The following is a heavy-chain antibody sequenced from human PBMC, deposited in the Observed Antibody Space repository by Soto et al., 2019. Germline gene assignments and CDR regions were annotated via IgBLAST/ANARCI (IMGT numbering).Heavy chain of an antibody. D-gene: IGHD1-26*01. Sequence: GSLRLSCAASGFTFSDYYMSWIRQAPGKGLEWVSYISSSSSYTNYADSVKGRFTISRDNAKNSLYLQMNSLRAEDTAVYYCARRDSGSYYGGIDYWGQGTLVTVSS. CDR2: ISSSSSYT. CDR3: ARRDSGSYYGGIDY. J-gene: IGHJ4*02. V-gene: IGHV3-11*06. CDR1: GFTFSDYY.